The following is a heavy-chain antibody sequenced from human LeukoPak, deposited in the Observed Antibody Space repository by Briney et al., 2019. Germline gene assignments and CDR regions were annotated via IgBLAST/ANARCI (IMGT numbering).Heavy chain of an antibody. V-gene: IGHV1-2*04. CDR1: GYTFTGYY. Sequence: HGASVKVSCKASGYTFTGYYMHWVRQAPGQGLEWMGWINPNSGGTNYAQKLQGWVTMTRDTSISTAYMELSRLRPDDTAVYYCARDRVYGSGSDAFDIWGQGTMVTVSS. J-gene: IGHJ3*02. CDR3: ARDRVYGSGSDAFDI. D-gene: IGHD3-10*01. CDR2: INPNSGGT.